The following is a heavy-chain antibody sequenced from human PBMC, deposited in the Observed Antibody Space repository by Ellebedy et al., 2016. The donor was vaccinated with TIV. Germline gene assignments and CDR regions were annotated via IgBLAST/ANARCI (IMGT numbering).Heavy chain of an antibody. D-gene: IGHD3-22*01. CDR2: IIPIFGTA. CDR3: ARVSWYYYDSSGHGTDKYYFDY. CDR1: GGTFSSYA. Sequence: SVKVSXKASGGTFSSYAISWVRQAPGQGLEWMGGIIPIFGTANYAQKFQGRVTITADKSTSTAYMELSSLRSEDTAVYYCARVSWYYYDSSGHGTDKYYFDYWGQGTLVTVSS. V-gene: IGHV1-69*06. J-gene: IGHJ4*02.